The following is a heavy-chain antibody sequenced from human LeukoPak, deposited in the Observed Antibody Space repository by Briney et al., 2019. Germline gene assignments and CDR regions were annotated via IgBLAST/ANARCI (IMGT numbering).Heavy chain of an antibody. J-gene: IGHJ5*02. CDR3: ARQDYYDSSGYRRINWFDP. Sequence: SETLSLTCTVSGGSISSGGYYWSWIRQPPGKGLEWIGYIYHSGSTYYNPSLKSRVTISVDRSKNQFSLKLSSVTAADTAVYYCARQDYYDSSGYRRINWFDPWGQGTLVTVSS. D-gene: IGHD3-22*01. CDR2: IYHSGST. CDR1: GGSISSGGYY. V-gene: IGHV4-30-2*01.